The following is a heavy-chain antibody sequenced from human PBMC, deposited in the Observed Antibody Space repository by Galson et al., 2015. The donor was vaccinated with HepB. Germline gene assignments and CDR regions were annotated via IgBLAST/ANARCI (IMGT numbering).Heavy chain of an antibody. CDR3: ARDPSGSYWGRWFDL. D-gene: IGHD1-26*01. CDR1: GDSVSSNSAA. V-gene: IGHV6-1*01. CDR2: TCYRSKWYN. Sequence: SCAISGDSVSSNSAAWNWIRQSPSRGLEWLGRTCYRSKWYNDYAESVKSRMTIKPDTSKNEFSLQLNSVTPEDTAVYYCARDPSGSYWGRWFDLWGQGIPVTVSS. J-gene: IGHJ5*02.